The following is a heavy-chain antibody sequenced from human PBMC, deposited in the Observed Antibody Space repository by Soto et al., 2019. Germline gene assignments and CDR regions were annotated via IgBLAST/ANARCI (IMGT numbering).Heavy chain of an antibody. CDR2: ISAYNGNA. CDR3: ARGGSQYTSGYNVSDY. CDR1: GYTFSRYA. J-gene: IGHJ4*02. D-gene: IGHD6-19*01. V-gene: IGHV1-18*04. Sequence: QVQLLQSGTEVKKPGASVKVSCKASGYTFSRYAISWVRQAPGQGLEWMGWISAYNGNAKYAQNLQGRVTMTTDTSTNTAYMDLRSLRSDDTAVYYCARGGSQYTSGYNVSDYWGQGTLVTVSS.